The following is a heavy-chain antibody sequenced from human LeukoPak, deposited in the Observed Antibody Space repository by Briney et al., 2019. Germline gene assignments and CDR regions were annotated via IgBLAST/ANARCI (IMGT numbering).Heavy chain of an antibody. CDR1: GYTLTDYY. D-gene: IGHD2-15*01. V-gene: IGHV1-46*01. CDR2: INPGGGKT. Sequence: ASVKVSCKASGYTLTDYYMHWVRQAPGQGLEWMGIINPGGGKTNYAQKFQGRVTMTRDTSTSTVYMGLTSLTSEDTAVYYCARSSSPPFDYWGQGTLVTVSS. CDR3: ARSSSPPFDY. J-gene: IGHJ4*02.